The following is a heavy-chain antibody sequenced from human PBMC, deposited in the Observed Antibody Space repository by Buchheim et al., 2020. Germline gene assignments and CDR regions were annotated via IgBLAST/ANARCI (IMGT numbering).Heavy chain of an antibody. CDR2: INSGGGTK. Sequence: EVQLVESGGGLVQPGGSLRLSCAASGFTFSSYEMNWVRQAPGKGLEWVLYINSGGGTKFYADSVKGRFTISRDNAKNSLYLQMNSLRAEDTAVYYCARVSGWYLDYWGQGTL. V-gene: IGHV3-48*03. J-gene: IGHJ4*02. CDR1: GFTFSSYE. D-gene: IGHD6-19*01. CDR3: ARVSGWYLDY.